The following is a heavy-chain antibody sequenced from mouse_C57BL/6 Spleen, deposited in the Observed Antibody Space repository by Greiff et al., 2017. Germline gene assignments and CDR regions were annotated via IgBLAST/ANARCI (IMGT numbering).Heavy chain of an antibody. CDR1: GYSFTDYY. J-gene: IGHJ2*01. CDR3: ALIYNNYDGR. CDR2: INPNYGST. Sequence: VQLQQSGPELVKPGASVKISCKASGYSFTDYYMHWVKQRPGKSLEWIGVINPNYGSTSYNQKFKGKATLTVDQSSSTAYMQRNSLTSEASAVYYCALIYNNYDGRWGQGTTLTVSS. V-gene: IGHV1-39*01. D-gene: IGHD2-4*01.